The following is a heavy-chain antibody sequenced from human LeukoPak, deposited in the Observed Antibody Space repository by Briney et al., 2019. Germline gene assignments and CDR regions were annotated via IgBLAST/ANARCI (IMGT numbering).Heavy chain of an antibody. CDR2: ISSSSSYI. D-gene: IGHD3-10*01. V-gene: IGHV3-21*01. CDR3: ARTGTLGNWFDP. J-gene: IGHJ5*02. CDR1: GFTFSSYA. Sequence: PGGSLRLSCAASGFTFSSYAMSWVRQAPGKGLEWVSSISSSSSYIYYADSVKGQFTISRDNAKNSLYLQMNSLRAEDTAVYYCARTGTLGNWFDPWGQGTLVTVSS.